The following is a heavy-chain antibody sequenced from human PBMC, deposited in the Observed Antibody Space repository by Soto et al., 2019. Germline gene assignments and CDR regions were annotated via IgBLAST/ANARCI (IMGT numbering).Heavy chain of an antibody. V-gene: IGHV2-5*02. CDR2: IFWDDDK. J-gene: IGHJ4*02. Sequence: QITLKESGPTLVKPTQTLTLTCTFSGFSLSTSGVGVGWIRQPPGKALEWLGIIFWDDDKRYRPSLKRRLSITKDTSKHQLVLTMTNMDPVDTATYYCAQLTWKEMWPRAPVVNWGQGTPVTVSS. D-gene: IGHD1-1*01. CDR3: AQLTWKEMWPRAPVVN. CDR1: GFSLSTSGVG.